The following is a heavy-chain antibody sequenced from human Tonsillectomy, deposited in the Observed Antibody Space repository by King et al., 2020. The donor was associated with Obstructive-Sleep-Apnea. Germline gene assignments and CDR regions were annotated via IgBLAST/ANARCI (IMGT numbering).Heavy chain of an antibody. Sequence: VQLQESGPGLVKPSETLSLTCNVSGGSISSYYWSWIRQPPGKGLEWIGYIYYGGSTNYNPSLKSRVTISIDTSKSQFSLKLSSVTAADTAVYYCARRGYCSSTSCYEDYWYFDLWGRGTLVTVSS. CDR2: IYYGGST. J-gene: IGHJ2*01. CDR3: ARRGYCSSTSCYEDYWYFDL. CDR1: GGSISSYY. V-gene: IGHV4-59*08. D-gene: IGHD2-2*03.